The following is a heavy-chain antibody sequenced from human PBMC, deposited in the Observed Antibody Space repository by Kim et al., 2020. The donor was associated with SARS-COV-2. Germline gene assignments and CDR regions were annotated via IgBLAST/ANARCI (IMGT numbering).Heavy chain of an antibody. V-gene: IGHV4-59*01. D-gene: IGHD6-6*01. J-gene: IGHJ3*02. CDR3: ARGSTAARFDAYDI. Sequence: SETLSLTCTVSGGSISSYYWSWIRQPPGKGLEWIGHIYYSGTTNYSPSLMSRVLMSVDTSKNQFSLKLNSVTAADTAVYFCARGSTAARFDAYDIWGQGTKVTVSS. CDR1: GGSISSYY. CDR2: IYYSGTT.